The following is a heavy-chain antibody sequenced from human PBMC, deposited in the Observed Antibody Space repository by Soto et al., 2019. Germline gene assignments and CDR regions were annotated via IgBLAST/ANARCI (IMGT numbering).Heavy chain of an antibody. V-gene: IGHV3-23*01. CDR1: GFTFSSYA. CDR2: ISDSGGST. D-gene: IGHD1-7*01. Sequence: EVQRLESGGGLVQPWGSLRLSCAAYGFTFSSYAMNCVRQAPGKGLALVSAISDSGGSTYYADSVKGRFTISRDSSKNTRCLQMDSLRAEDTAVYYCSTGNSWYPALVLDLWCQGTMVTVSS. J-gene: IGHJ3*01. CDR3: STGNSWYPALVLDL.